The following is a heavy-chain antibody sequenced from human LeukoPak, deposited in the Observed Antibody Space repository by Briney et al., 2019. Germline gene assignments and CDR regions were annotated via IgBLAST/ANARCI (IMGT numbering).Heavy chain of an antibody. J-gene: IGHJ6*03. V-gene: IGHV1-18*01. CDR1: GYTFTSYG. CDR3: ARERGYDYVWGSYRNMDV. CDR2: ISAYNGNT. D-gene: IGHD3-16*02. Sequence: ASVKVSCKASGYTFTSYGISWVRQAPGQGLEWMGWISAYNGNTNYAQKLQGRVTMTTDTSTSTAYMELRSLRSDDTAVYYCARERGYDYVWGSYRNMDVWGKGTTVTVSS.